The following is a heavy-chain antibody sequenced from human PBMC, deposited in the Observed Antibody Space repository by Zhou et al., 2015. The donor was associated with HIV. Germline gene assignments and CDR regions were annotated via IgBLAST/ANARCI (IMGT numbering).Heavy chain of an antibody. CDR1: GGTFSSYA. CDR3: ARDRDYYGSGSYQGYYGMDV. CDR2: IIPIFGTA. V-gene: IGHV1-69*01. Sequence: QVQLVQSGAEVKKPGSSVKVSCKASGGTFSSYAISWVRQAPGQGLEWMGGIIPIFGTANYAQKFQGRVTITADESTSTAYMELSSLRSEDTAVYYCARDRDYYGSGSYQGYYGMDVWGQGTTGHRLL. D-gene: IGHD3-10*01. J-gene: IGHJ6*02.